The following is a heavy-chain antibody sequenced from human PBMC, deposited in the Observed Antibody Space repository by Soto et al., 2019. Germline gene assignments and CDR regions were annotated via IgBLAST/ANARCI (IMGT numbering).Heavy chain of an antibody. CDR1: GDVFRSYG. Sequence: SVKVSCKASGDVFRSYGINWVRQAPGQGLEWMGGIIPISGTTNYAQKFQGRVAITADESTDTVYMELSRLRSEDTAVYFCARVRCFNGLCHTADYGMDVWGQGPTVTVSS. CDR2: IIPISGTT. D-gene: IGHD2-8*01. J-gene: IGHJ6*02. V-gene: IGHV1-69*13. CDR3: ARVRCFNGLCHTADYGMDV.